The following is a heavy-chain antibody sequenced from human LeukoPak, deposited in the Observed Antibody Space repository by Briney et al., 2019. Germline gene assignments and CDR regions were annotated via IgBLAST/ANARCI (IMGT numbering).Heavy chain of an antibody. CDR3: ARDPPYCSGGSCYSGPLDY. Sequence: GGSLRLPCAASGFTFSYYEMNWVRQAPGKGLEWVSYISSSGSTMYYADSVKGRFTISRDNAKNSLYLQMNSLRAEDTAVYYCARDPPYCSGGSCYSGPLDYWGQGALVTVSS. J-gene: IGHJ4*02. CDR2: ISSSGSTM. D-gene: IGHD2-15*01. CDR1: GFTFSYYE. V-gene: IGHV3-48*03.